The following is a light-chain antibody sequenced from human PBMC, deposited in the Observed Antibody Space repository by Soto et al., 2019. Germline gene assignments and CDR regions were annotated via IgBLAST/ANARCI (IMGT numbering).Light chain of an antibody. CDR3: NSFAGGSRWV. CDR2: EVE. Sequence: QSALTQPPSASGSPGQSVTISCTGTGSDVGAYNFVSWYQQHPGKAPKAIIYEVEKRPSGVPDRFSGSKSGNTASLTVSGLQADDEDDYYCNSFAGGSRWVFGGGTQLTVL. J-gene: IGLJ3*02. CDR1: GSDVGAYNF. V-gene: IGLV2-8*01.